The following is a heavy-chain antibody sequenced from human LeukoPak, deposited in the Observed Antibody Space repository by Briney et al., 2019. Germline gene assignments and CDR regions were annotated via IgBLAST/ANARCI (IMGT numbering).Heavy chain of an antibody. CDR3: ARRFVGVVVIPNWFDP. J-gene: IGHJ5*02. D-gene: IGHD3-22*01. CDR1: GGTFSGYY. CDR2: INHSGST. V-gene: IGHV4-34*01. Sequence: SETLSLTCAVYGGTFSGYYWSWVRQPPGKGLEWIGAINHSGSTNYNPSLKSRVTISVDTSKNQFSLKLSSVTAADTAVYYCARRFVGVVVIPNWFDPWGQGTLVTVSS.